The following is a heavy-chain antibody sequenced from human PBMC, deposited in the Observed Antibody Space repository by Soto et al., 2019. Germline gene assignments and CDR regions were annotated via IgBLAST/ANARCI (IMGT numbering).Heavy chain of an antibody. CDR1: GYSFTSYW. V-gene: IGHV5-10-1*01. J-gene: IGHJ6*02. CDR3: ARHGGPHIVVVPAAHYYGMDV. D-gene: IGHD2-2*01. CDR2: IDPSDSYT. Sequence: GESLKISCKGSGYSFTSYWISWVRQMPGKGLEWMGRIDPSDSYTNYSPSFQGHVTISADKSISTAYLQWSSLKASDTAMYYCARHGGPHIVVVPAAHYYGMDVWGQGTTVTVSS.